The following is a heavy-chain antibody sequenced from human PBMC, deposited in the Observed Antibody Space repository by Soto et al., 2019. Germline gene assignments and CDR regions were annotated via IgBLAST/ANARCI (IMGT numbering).Heavy chain of an antibody. D-gene: IGHD1-1*01. CDR1: GGFVSSGSYY. CDR2: MSHSGGT. J-gene: IGHJ3*02. Sequence: QVQLQQWGAGLLKPSETLSLTCAAYGGFVSSGSYYWSWIRQPPGKGLEWIGEMSHSGGTHFNPSHKSRVTISVDTSKNQFSLKMSSVTAADTALYYCARVERGTATTVVDAFDIWGPGTMVTVSS. V-gene: IGHV4-34*01. CDR3: ARVERGTATTVVDAFDI.